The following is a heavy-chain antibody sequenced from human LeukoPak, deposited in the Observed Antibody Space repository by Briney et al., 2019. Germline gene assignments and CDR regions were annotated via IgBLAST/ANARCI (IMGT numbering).Heavy chain of an antibody. V-gene: IGHV4-34*01. Sequence: SSETLSLTCAVYGGSFSGYYWSWIRQPPGKGLEWIGEINHFGSTNYNPSLKSRVTISGDTSKNQFSLKVNSVTAADTAAYYCASGYRAPQTFYSYHYFDSWAQGILVTVSS. J-gene: IGHJ4*02. D-gene: IGHD5-18*01. CDR1: GGSFSGYY. CDR3: ASGYRAPQTFYSYHYFDS. CDR2: INHFGST.